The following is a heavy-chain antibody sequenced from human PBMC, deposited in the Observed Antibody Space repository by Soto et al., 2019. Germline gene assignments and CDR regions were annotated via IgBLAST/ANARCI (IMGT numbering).Heavy chain of an antibody. J-gene: IGHJ4*02. CDR2: ISGPNGNT. CDR1: DFSSLSYG. Sequence: QVQLVQSGAEVKKPGASVQVSCKASDFSSLSYGFCWVRQAPGEGLEWMGCISGPNGNTNYALKYQGRVTMTTDTSTRTGYMELRRCRFDDTAVYYCARDRDDTTNGYHLGAAYWGQGTLVTVSS. CDR3: ARDRDDTTNGYHLGAAY. V-gene: IGHV1-18*01. D-gene: IGHD2-8*01.